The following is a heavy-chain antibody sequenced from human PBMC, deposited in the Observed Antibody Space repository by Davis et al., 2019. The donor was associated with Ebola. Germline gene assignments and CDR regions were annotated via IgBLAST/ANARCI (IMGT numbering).Heavy chain of an antibody. J-gene: IGHJ3*02. CDR3: AKDETYYYDSSGYYYVLGAFDI. D-gene: IGHD3-22*01. CDR1: GFTFSSYA. CDR2: ISGSGGST. Sequence: GGSLRLSCAASGFTFSSYAMSWVRQAPGKGLEWVSAISGSGGSTYYADSVKGRFTISRDNSKNTLYLQMNSLRAEDTAVYYCAKDETYYYDSSGYYYVLGAFDIWGQGTMVTVSS. V-gene: IGHV3-23*01.